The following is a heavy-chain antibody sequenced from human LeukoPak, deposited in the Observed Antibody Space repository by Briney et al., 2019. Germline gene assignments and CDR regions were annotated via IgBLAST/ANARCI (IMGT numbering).Heavy chain of an antibody. CDR1: GFTFTNAD. CDR3: TTSLYSGYDWGSDY. J-gene: IGHJ4*02. CDR2: IKTKPAGGTT. D-gene: IGHD3-16*01. Sequence: PGGSLRLSCAASGFTFTNADMTWVRQAPGKGLEWVGRIKTKPAGGTTDSAAPVKGRFTISRDDSKNTFSLQMNSLKTEDTAVYYCTTSLYSGYDWGSDYWGQGTLVTVSS. V-gene: IGHV3-15*01.